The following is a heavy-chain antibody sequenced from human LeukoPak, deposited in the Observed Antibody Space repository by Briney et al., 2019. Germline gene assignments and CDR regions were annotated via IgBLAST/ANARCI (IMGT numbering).Heavy chain of an antibody. Sequence: GGSLRLSCAASGFTFSSYSMNWVRQAPGKGLEWVANIKQDGSEKYYVDSVKGRFTISRDNAKNSLYLQMNSLRAEDTAVYYCAREPRIVGATTSRGAFDIWGQGTMVTVSS. CDR3: AREPRIVGATTSRGAFDI. V-gene: IGHV3-7*01. J-gene: IGHJ3*02. CDR2: IKQDGSEK. CDR1: GFTFSSYS. D-gene: IGHD1-26*01.